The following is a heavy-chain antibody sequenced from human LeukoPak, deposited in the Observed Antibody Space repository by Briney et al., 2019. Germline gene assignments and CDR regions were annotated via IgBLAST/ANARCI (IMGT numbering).Heavy chain of an antibody. Sequence: ASVKVSCKASGYTFTSYDINWVRQATGQGLGWMGWMNPNSGNTGYAQKFQGRVTMTRNTSISTAYMELSSLRSEDTAVYYCARGLFYQQPTQFDYWGQGTLVTVSS. D-gene: IGHD6-13*01. V-gene: IGHV1-8*01. J-gene: IGHJ4*02. CDR1: GYTFTSYD. CDR3: ARGLFYQQPTQFDY. CDR2: MNPNSGNT.